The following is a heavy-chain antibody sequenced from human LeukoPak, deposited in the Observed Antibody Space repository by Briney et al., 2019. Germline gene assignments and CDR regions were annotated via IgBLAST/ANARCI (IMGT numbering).Heavy chain of an antibody. CDR2: IYNSGST. CDR1: GGSISSYY. CDR3: ARGYCYGPDY. Sequence: SETLSLTCTVSGGSISSYYWSWIRQPPGKGLESIGYIYNSGSTNYNPSLKSRVTISIDTSKNQFSLNLSSATAADTAVYYCARGYCYGPDYWGQGTLVTVSS. D-gene: IGHD5-18*01. J-gene: IGHJ4*02. V-gene: IGHV4-59*01.